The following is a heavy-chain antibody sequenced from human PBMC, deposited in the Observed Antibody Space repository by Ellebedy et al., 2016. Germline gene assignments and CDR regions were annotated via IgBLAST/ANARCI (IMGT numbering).Heavy chain of an antibody. Sequence: GGSLRLXXAASGFTFKDNTMHWVRQAPGKGLEWVAYVSQAGNDRTYADSVKGRFTVSRDNFQNTLSLHMKDLRPQDSAIYFCAKGGGFLTSDLESWGPGTLVTVSS. D-gene: IGHD2-15*01. CDR1: GFTFKDNT. CDR3: AKGGGFLTSDLES. J-gene: IGHJ4*02. CDR2: VSQAGNDR. V-gene: IGHV3-30*18.